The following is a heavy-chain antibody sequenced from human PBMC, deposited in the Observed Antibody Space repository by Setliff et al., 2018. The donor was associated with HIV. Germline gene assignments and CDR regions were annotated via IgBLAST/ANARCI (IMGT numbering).Heavy chain of an antibody. CDR3: ARDPAFGAFDI. CDR2: MNRDGREK. D-gene: IGHD3-16*01. J-gene: IGHJ3*02. CDR1: GFTFSSSW. V-gene: IGHV3-7*04. Sequence: LRLSCAASGFTFSSSWMTWVRQAPGRGLEYVAGMNRDGREKLYADSVKGRFSISRDNAKNLLYLQMSSLRTEDTAVYFCARDPAFGAFDIWGQGTMVTVSS.